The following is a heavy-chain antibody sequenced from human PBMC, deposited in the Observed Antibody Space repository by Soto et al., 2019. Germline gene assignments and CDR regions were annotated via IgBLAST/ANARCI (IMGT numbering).Heavy chain of an antibody. CDR3: AIRTNGIYYDYYMDV. Sequence: SETLSLTCTVSGGSISSGGYYWSWIRQHPGKGLEWIGYIYYSGSTYYNQSLKSRVTISVDTSKNQFSLKLSSVTAADSAVYFFAIRTNGIYYDYYMDVWGKGTTVTVSS. CDR2: IYYSGST. J-gene: IGHJ6*03. V-gene: IGHV4-31*03. D-gene: IGHD1-1*01. CDR1: GGSISSGGYY.